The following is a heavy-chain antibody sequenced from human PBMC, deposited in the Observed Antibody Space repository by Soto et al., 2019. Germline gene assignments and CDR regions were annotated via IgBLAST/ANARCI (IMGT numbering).Heavy chain of an antibody. D-gene: IGHD2-21*02. J-gene: IGHJ4*02. V-gene: IGHV4-59*01. CDR3: VTGGDGYRFDY. Sequence: SETLSLTCTVSGGSISSYYWSWTRQPPGKGLEWIGYIYYSGSTNYNPSLKSRVTISVDRSKNHFSLKLTSVTAADTAVYYCVTGGDGYRFDYWGQGTLVTVSS. CDR2: IYYSGST. CDR1: GGSISSYY.